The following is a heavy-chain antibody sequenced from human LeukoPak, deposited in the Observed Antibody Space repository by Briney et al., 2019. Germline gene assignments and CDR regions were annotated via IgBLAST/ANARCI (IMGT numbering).Heavy chain of an antibody. CDR1: GFTFSRNG. CDR3: ARDHGVTYYYGSGSYYNEDLFDY. V-gene: IGHV3-23*01. Sequence: PGGTLRLSCAASGFTFSRNGMTWVRQAPGKGLEWVSAISGSGGNTYYADSVKGRFTISRDNSKNTLYLQMNSLRAEDTAVYYCARDHGVTYYYGSGSYYNEDLFDYWGQGTLVTVSS. J-gene: IGHJ4*02. CDR2: ISGSGGNT. D-gene: IGHD3-10*01.